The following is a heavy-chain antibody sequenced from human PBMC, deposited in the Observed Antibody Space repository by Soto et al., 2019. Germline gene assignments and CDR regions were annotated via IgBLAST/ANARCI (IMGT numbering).Heavy chain of an antibody. V-gene: IGHV3-23*01. CDR1: GFTFSSYA. Sequence: GGSLRLSCAASGFTFSSYAMSWVRQAPGKGLEWVSAISGSGGSTYYADSVKGRFTISRDNSKNTLYLQMNSLRAEDTAVYYCAKAGRPITMIVVVWVDYWGQGTLVTVSS. D-gene: IGHD3-22*01. J-gene: IGHJ4*02. CDR2: ISGSGGST. CDR3: AKAGRPITMIVVVWVDY.